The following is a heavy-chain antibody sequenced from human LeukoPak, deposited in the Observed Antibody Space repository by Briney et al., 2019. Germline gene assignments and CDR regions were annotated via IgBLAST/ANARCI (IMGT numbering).Heavy chain of an antibody. CDR1: GFTFSSYA. CDR2: ISGSGGST. V-gene: IGHV3-23*01. Sequence: GGSLRLSCAASGFTFSSYAMSWVRQAPGKGLEWVSAISGSGGSTYYADSVKSRFTISRDNAKNSLYLQMNSLRAEDTAVYYCASARRGGYFDYWGQGTLVTVSS. CDR3: ASARRGGYFDY. D-gene: IGHD3-16*01. J-gene: IGHJ4*02.